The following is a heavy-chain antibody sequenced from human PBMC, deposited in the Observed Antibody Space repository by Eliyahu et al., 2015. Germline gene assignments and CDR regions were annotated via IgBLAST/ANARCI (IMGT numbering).Heavy chain of an antibody. J-gene: IGHJ2*01. V-gene: IGHV3-7*01. CDR3: ASVREYCGGDCYLNWYFDL. CDR1: GFXXSSHW. Sequence: EVQLVESGGGLVQPGGSRXLSCAASGFXXSSHWMGXVRQAPGKGLEWVANMKQDGSEKNYVDSVKGRFTISRDNAKNSLYLQMNSLRAEDTAVYYCASVREYCGGDCYLNWYFDLWGRGTLVTVSS. CDR2: MKQDGSEK. D-gene: IGHD2-21*02.